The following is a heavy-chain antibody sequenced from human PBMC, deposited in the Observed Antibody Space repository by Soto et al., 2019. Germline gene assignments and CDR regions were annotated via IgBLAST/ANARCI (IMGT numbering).Heavy chain of an antibody. CDR3: EYLPFSGGSCYWFSFSGMDV. V-gene: IGHV2-5*02. CDR2: IYWADDK. J-gene: IGHJ6*02. D-gene: IGHD2-15*01. CDR1: GFSLSTSGVG. Sequence: QITLKESGPTLVKPTQTLTLTCTFSGFSLSTSGVGVAWIRQPPGKALEWLALIYWADDKRYRPSLESRLTNTNDPSKTQVVLTMTNMDSVDTATYFCEYLPFSGGSCYWFSFSGMDVWGQGTTVTVSS.